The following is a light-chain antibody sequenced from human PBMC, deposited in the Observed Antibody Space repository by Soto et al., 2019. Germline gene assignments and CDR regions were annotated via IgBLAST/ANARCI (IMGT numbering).Light chain of an antibody. Sequence: EIVLTQSPGTLSLSPGERATLSCRASQSVRSNYLAWYQQKPGQAPRLLIYGASSRATAIPDRFSGTGSGTDSTLTISRVEYCDFVVTYFQQYGVPPYTFGQGTNLEIK. J-gene: IGKJ2*01. V-gene: IGKV3-20*01. CDR1: QSVRSNY. CDR2: GAS. CDR3: QQYGVPPYT.